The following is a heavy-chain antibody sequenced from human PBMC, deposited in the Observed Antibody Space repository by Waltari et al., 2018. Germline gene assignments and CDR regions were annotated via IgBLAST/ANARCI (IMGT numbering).Heavy chain of an antibody. D-gene: IGHD1-26*01. CDR2: ISSSSSPI. CDR3: ARDPPVMVVGVSFDY. V-gene: IGHV3-48*04. Sequence: EVQLVESGGGLVQPGGSLRPSCAAPGFPFIRYTINWVRQAPGKGLEWISYISSSSSPIYYADSVRGRFTISRDNAKNSVYLQMNSLRAEDTAVYYCARDPPVMVVGVSFDYWGQGTLVTVAS. CDR1: GFPFIRYT. J-gene: IGHJ4*02.